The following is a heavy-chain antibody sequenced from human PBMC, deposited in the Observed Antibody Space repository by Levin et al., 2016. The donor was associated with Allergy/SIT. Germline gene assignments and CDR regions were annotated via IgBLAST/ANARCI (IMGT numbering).Heavy chain of an antibody. J-gene: IGHJ4*02. D-gene: IGHD2-2*01. CDR3: ARGIVADAMVYGEDF. CDR2: INHSGST. V-gene: IGHV4-34*01. Sequence: SETLSLTCAVYGGSFSGYYWSWIRQPPGKGLEWIGEINHSGSTNYNPSLKSRVTISVDTSKNLFSLILSSVTAADTAVYYCARGIVADAMVYGEDFWGQGTLVTVSS. CDR1: GGSFSGYY.